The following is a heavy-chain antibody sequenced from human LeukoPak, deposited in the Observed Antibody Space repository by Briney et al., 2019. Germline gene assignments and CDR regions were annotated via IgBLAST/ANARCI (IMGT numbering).Heavy chain of an antibody. D-gene: IGHD5-24*01. CDR1: GFTFSSYA. V-gene: IGHV3-23*01. CDR2: ISGSGGST. Sequence: GGSLRLSCAASGFTFSSYAMSWVRQAPGKGLEWVSAISGSGGSTYYADSVKGRFTISRDNSKNTLYLQMNSLRAEDTAAYYCAKGRRDGHNFDFDYWGQGTLVTVSS. J-gene: IGHJ4*02. CDR3: AKGRRDGHNFDFDY.